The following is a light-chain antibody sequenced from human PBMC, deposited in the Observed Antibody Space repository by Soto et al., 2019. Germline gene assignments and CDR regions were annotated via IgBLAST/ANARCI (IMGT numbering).Light chain of an antibody. CDR3: QVRTNWSIA. J-gene: IGKJ5*01. CDR2: DAS. V-gene: IGKV3-11*01. CDR1: QSVSSY. Sequence: EFVLTQSPATLSLSPGERATLSCRASQSVSSYLAWYQQKPGQAPRLLIYDASNRATGIPARFSGTGSGTDFTLTINNLDPEDFAVYYCQVRTNWSIAFGRGTRLETK.